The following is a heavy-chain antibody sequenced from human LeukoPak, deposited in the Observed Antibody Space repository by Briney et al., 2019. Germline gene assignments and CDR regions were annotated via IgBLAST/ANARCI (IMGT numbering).Heavy chain of an antibody. Sequence: GGSLRLSCAASGFTFSSYAMTWVRQAPGKGLEWVSAISGSGSSTYYADSLKGRFTISRDNSKNTLYLQMNSLRAEDTAVYYCAKGRDIVVVPAAFYWGQGTLVTVSS. CDR2: ISGSGSST. CDR1: GFTFSSYA. V-gene: IGHV3-23*01. D-gene: IGHD2-2*01. CDR3: AKGRDIVVVPAAFY. J-gene: IGHJ4*02.